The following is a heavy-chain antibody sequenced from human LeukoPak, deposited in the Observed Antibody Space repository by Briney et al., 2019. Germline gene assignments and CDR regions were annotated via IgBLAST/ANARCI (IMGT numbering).Heavy chain of an antibody. CDR3: ARTGGYGDNWFDP. D-gene: IGHD4/OR15-4a*01. V-gene: IGHV4-59*08. CDR1: GGSISSYY. CDR2: IYYSGST. Sequence: SETLSLTCTASGGSISSYYWSWIRQPPGKGLEWIGYIYYSGSTNYNPSLKSRVTISVDTSKNQFSLKLSSVTAADTAVYYCARTGGYGDNWFDPWGQGTLVTVSS. J-gene: IGHJ5*02.